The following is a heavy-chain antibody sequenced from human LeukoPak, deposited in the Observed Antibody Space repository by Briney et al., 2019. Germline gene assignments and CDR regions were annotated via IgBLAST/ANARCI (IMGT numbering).Heavy chain of an antibody. CDR3: ARGGTTVIPYNWFDP. CDR2: IIPIFGTA. J-gene: IGHJ5*02. Sequence: ASVKVSCKASGGTFSSYAISWVRQAPGQGLEWMGGIIPIFGTANYAQKFQGRVTITTDESTSTVYMELSSLRSEDTAMYYCARGGTTVIPYNWFDPWGQGTLVTVSS. D-gene: IGHD4-17*01. CDR1: GGTFSSYA. V-gene: IGHV1-69*05.